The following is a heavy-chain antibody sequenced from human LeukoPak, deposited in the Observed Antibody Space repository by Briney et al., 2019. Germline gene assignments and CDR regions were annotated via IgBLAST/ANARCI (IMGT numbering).Heavy chain of an antibody. J-gene: IGHJ4*02. V-gene: IGHV4-34*01. Sequence: KPSETLSLTCAVYGGSFSGYYWSWLRQPPGKGLEWFGEINHSGSTNYNPSLKSRVTISVDTSKNQFSLKLSSVIAADTAVYYCARHLRGRLYSSSWHRPYYFDYWGQGTLVTVSS. CDR2: INHSGST. CDR3: ARHLRGRLYSSSWHRPYYFDY. D-gene: IGHD6-13*01. CDR1: GGSFSGYY.